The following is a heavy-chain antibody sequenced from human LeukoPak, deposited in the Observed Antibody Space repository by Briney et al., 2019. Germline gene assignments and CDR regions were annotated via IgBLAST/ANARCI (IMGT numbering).Heavy chain of an antibody. CDR1: GFTFSNAW. J-gene: IGHJ4*02. V-gene: IGHV3-15*07. CDR2: IKSKTDGGTT. Sequence: GGSLRLSCAAPGFTFSNAWMNWVRQAPGKGLEWVGRIKSKTDGGTTDYAAPVKGRFTISRDDSKNTLYLQMNSLKTEDTAVYYCTTDRVVTAMTAFDYWGQGTLVTVSS. D-gene: IGHD2-21*02. CDR3: TTDRVVTAMTAFDY.